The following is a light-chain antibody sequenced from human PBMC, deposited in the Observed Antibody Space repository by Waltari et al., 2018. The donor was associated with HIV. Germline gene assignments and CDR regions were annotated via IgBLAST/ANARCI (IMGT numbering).Light chain of an antibody. CDR3: QSYDSTNPCI. J-gene: IGLJ1*01. CDR2: ADN. Sequence: NFMLTQPHSVSESPGKTVTISCARSSGSIASNHAPWDQQRPGSAPTPVIYADNQRPSGVPDRFSGSIDSSSNSASLTISELKTEDEADYYCQSYDSTNPCIFGTGTRVTVL. CDR1: SGSIASNH. V-gene: IGLV6-57*03.